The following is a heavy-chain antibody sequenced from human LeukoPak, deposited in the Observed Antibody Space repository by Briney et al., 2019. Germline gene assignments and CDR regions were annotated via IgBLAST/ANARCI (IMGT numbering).Heavy chain of an antibody. CDR2: IWYDGSNK. J-gene: IGHJ4*02. Sequence: GRSLRLSCAASGFTFSSYGMHWVRQPPGKGLEWVSVIWYDGSNKYYADSVKGRFTISRDNSKNTLYLQMNSLRAEDTAVYYCARQNRGSDYYDSSGAHDYWGQGTLVTVSS. CDR1: GFTFSSYG. D-gene: IGHD3-22*01. CDR3: ARQNRGSDYYDSSGAHDY. V-gene: IGHV3-33*01.